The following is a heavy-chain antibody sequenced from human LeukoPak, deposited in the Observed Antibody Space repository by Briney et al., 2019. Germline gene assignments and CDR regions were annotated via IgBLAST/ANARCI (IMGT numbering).Heavy chain of an antibody. CDR1: GFTFSK. Sequence: QTGGSLRLSCAASGFTFSKMNWVRQAPGKGLEWVSYISSSGSTIYYADSVKGRFTISRDNAKNSLYLQMNSLRAEDTAVYYCARAGSGRSPDWFDPWGQGTLVIVSS. D-gene: IGHD1-26*01. CDR2: ISSSGSTI. CDR3: ARAGSGRSPDWFDP. J-gene: IGHJ5*02. V-gene: IGHV3-48*03.